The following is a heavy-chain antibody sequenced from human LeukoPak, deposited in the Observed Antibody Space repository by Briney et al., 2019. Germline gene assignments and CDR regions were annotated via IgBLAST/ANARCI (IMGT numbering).Heavy chain of an antibody. J-gene: IGHJ4*02. Sequence: SETLSLTCTVSGGSISSYYWSWIRRPPGKGLEWIGYIYYSGSTNYNPSLKSRVTISVDTSKNQFSLKLSSVTAADTAVYYCARDASYYYDSSGFAFDYWGQGTLVTVSS. CDR1: GGSISSYY. V-gene: IGHV4-59*01. CDR3: ARDASYYYDSSGFAFDY. D-gene: IGHD3-22*01. CDR2: IYYSGST.